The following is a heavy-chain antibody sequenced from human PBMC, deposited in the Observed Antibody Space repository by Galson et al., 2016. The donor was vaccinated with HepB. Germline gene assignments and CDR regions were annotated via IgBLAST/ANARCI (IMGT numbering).Heavy chain of an antibody. J-gene: IGHJ5*02. CDR3: VRDMGARRFDP. Sequence: SLRLSCAASGFTFSGFWMYWVRHAPGKGLLWVSRINRDGSITSYAESVKGRFNISRDNAKNTLYLHMNSLRGDDTAVYYCVRDMGARRFDPWGQGTLVTVSS. V-gene: IGHV3-74*01. D-gene: IGHD3-16*01. CDR1: GFTFSGFW. CDR2: INRDGSIT.